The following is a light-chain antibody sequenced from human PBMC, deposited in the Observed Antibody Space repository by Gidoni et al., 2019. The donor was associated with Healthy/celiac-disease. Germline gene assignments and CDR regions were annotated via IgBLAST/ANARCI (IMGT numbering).Light chain of an antibody. Sequence: DIQMTQSPSTLSASVGDRVTITCRASQSISSWFAWYQQKPGKAAKLLIYKASSLESGGPSRFSGSGSGTEFTLTISSLQPDDFATYYCQQYNSYAWTFGQGTKVEIK. J-gene: IGKJ1*01. V-gene: IGKV1-5*03. CDR2: KAS. CDR1: QSISSW. CDR3: QQYNSYAWT.